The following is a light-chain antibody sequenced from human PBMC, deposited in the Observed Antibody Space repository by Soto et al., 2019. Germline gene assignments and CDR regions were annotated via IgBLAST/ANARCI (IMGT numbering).Light chain of an antibody. V-gene: IGKV1-39*01. Sequence: DIQMTQCPSSLSASVGDRVTITCRASQSIANYLNWYQQRPGKAPKLLIYGASTLHSGVPSNFSGSGSGTDFTLTISGLQLEDFATYYRQQSITTPRTFGQGTKVDIK. CDR2: GAS. CDR3: QQSITTPRT. CDR1: QSIANY. J-gene: IGKJ1*01.